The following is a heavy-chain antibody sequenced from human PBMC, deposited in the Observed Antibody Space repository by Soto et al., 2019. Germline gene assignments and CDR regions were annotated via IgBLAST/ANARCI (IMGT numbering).Heavy chain of an antibody. CDR3: ARVMGVAAGGPLDY. V-gene: IGHV4-30-2*01. D-gene: IGHD6-13*01. CDR2: LYGSGNS. J-gene: IGHJ4*02. CDR1: GASIGGGVLT. Sequence: SETLSLTCNVSGASIGGGVLTWSWIRQTPGRGLEWIGCLYGSGNSYFNPSLKSRVTISVDKSKNQFALKVTSVTAADTAVYYCARVMGVAAGGPLDYWGQGTLVTVSS.